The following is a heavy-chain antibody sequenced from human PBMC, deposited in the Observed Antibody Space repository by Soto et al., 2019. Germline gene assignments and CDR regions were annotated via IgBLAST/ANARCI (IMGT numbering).Heavy chain of an antibody. CDR1: GFTFSSYG. Sequence: GGSLRLSCAASGFTFSSYGMHWVRQAPGKGLEWVAVIWYDGSNKYYADSVKGRFTISRDNSKNTLYLQMNSLRAEDTAVYYCARDPTPKILYYYDSSGYSVRYFDYWGQGTLVTVSS. CDR2: IWYDGSNK. CDR3: ARDPTPKILYYYDSSGYSVRYFDY. J-gene: IGHJ4*02. V-gene: IGHV3-33*01. D-gene: IGHD3-22*01.